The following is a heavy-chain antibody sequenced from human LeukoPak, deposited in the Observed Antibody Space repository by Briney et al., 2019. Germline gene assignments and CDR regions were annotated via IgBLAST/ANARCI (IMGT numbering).Heavy chain of an antibody. Sequence: ASVKVSCXASGYTFTSYDINWVRQASGQGLEWMAWMNPNSGNTGYAQKFQGRVTITRNTSISTAYMELSSLRSEDTAVYYCAIWAFAYCGGDCYSFSDHYYYMDVWGKGTTVTVSS. CDR1: GYTFTSYD. CDR2: MNPNSGNT. V-gene: IGHV1-8*03. CDR3: AIWAFAYCGGDCYSFSDHYYYMDV. D-gene: IGHD2-21*01. J-gene: IGHJ6*03.